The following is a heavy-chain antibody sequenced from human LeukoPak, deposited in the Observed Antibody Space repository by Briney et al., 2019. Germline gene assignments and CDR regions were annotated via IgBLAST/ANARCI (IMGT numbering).Heavy chain of an antibody. CDR1: GGSFSGYY. D-gene: IGHD1-26*01. CDR3: ARVGSGSYLNYYYYMDV. V-gene: IGHV4-34*01. CDR2: INHSGST. J-gene: IGHJ6*03. Sequence: SETLSLTCAVYGGSFSGYYWSWIRQPPGKGLEWIGEINHSGSTNYNPSLKSRVTISVDTPKNQFSLKLSSVTAADTAVYYCARVGSGSYLNYYYYMDVWGKGTTVTVSS.